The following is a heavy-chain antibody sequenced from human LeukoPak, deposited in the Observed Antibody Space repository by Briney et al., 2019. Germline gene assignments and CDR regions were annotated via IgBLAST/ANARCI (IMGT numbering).Heavy chain of an antibody. CDR2: IKQDGSEK. V-gene: IGHV3-7*01. Sequence: GGSLRLSCAASGFTFSGSAMHWVRQASGKGLEWVANIKQDGSEKHYVDSVKGRFTISRDNAKNSLYLQMSSLRAEDTAVYYCTRVEETATTAAIIRKYSYYYYYMDVWGKGNTVTVSS. CDR1: GFTFSGSA. D-gene: IGHD4-11*01. J-gene: IGHJ6*03. CDR3: TRVEETATTAAIIRKYSYYYYYMDV.